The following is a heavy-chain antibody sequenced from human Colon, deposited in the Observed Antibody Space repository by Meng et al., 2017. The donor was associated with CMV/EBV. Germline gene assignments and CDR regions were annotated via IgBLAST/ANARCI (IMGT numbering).Heavy chain of an antibody. CDR1: STSKNSYK. J-gene: IGHJ4*02. CDR3: GRQGYYDSSGYYDLFDY. V-gene: IGHV4-39*01. Sequence: STSKNSYKWGGILQPAGKGLEWIGSIYYSGNTYYNPSLKSRVTISVDTSKNQFSLKLSSVTAADTAVYYCGRQGYYDSSGYYDLFDYWGQGTLVTVSS. CDR2: IYYSGNT. D-gene: IGHD3-22*01.